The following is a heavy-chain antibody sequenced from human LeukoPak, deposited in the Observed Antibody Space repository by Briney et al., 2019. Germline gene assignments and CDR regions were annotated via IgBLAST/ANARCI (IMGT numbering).Heavy chain of an antibody. Sequence: SETLSLTCTVSGDSITSYYWSWIRQSAEKGLEWIGRIYTTGTTNYNPSLKGRVTVSVDTSKNQFFLKLRSVTAADTAVYYCARGGRITMVRGVIGAFDIWGQGTMVTVSS. CDR2: IYTTGTT. CDR3: ARGGRITMVRGVIGAFDI. J-gene: IGHJ3*02. D-gene: IGHD3-10*01. V-gene: IGHV4-4*07. CDR1: GDSITSYY.